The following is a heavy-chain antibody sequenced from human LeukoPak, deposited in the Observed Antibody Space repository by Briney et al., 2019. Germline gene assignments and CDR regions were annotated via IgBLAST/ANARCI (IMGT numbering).Heavy chain of an antibody. CDR2: INHSGST. V-gene: IGHV4-34*01. CDR3: ARAGATGRGTFDY. D-gene: IGHD1-14*01. CDR1: GGSFSGYY. J-gene: IGHJ4*02. Sequence: SETLSLTCAVYGGSFSGYYWSWIRQPPGKGLEWIGEINHSGSTNHNPSLKSRVTISVDTSKNQFSLKLSSVTAADTAVYYCARAGATGRGTFDYWGQGTLVTVSS.